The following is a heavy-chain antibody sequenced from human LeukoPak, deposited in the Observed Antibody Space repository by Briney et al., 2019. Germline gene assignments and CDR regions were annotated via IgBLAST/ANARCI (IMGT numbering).Heavy chain of an antibody. Sequence: ASVKVSCKASGGTFSSYAISWVRQAPGQGLEWMGRIIPILGIANYAQKFQGRVTITADKSTSTAYMELSSLRSEDTAVYYCARGNSGYLFDYWGQGTLVTVSS. CDR2: IIPILGIA. D-gene: IGHD3-16*02. J-gene: IGHJ4*02. CDR1: GGTFSSYA. V-gene: IGHV1-69*04. CDR3: ARGNSGYLFDY.